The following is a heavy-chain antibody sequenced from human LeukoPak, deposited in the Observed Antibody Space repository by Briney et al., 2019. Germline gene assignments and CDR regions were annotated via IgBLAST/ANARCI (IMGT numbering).Heavy chain of an antibody. CDR3: ARKKDWENAFDI. D-gene: IGHD1-26*01. J-gene: IGHJ3*02. CDR2: IYDSGST. CDR1: GGPISSYY. V-gene: IGHV4-59*01. Sequence: KPSETLSLTCTVSGGPISSYYRSWIRQPPGKGLEWIGYIYDSGSTNHNPSLKSRVTISRDTSKNQFSLKLSSVTAADTAVYHCARKKDWENAFDIWGQGTMVTVSS.